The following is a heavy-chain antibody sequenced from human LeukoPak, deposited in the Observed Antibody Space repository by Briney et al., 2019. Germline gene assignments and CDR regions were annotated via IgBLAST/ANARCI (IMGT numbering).Heavy chain of an antibody. CDR2: ISGSGHST. V-gene: IGHV3-23*01. Sequence: GGSLRLSCAASGFTFSSYAMSWVRQAPGKGLEWVSTISGSGHSTYYADSVKGRFTISRDKSKNTLSLQMNSLRVEDTAVYYCAKFPVWFGELDAFDIWGQGTMVIVSS. CDR1: GFTFSSYA. D-gene: IGHD3-10*01. CDR3: AKFPVWFGELDAFDI. J-gene: IGHJ3*02.